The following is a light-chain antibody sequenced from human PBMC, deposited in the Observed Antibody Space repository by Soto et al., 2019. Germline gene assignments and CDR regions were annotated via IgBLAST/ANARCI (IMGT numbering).Light chain of an antibody. Sequence: EIVLTQSPATLSLSPGERVTLSCRASQSVSNHLAWYQQKPGQAPRLLIYDASNRATGIPARFSGSGSGTDFTLTISSLEPEDFAVYYCQQRSNWPPLTFGGGTKVEIK. CDR2: DAS. CDR1: QSVSNH. J-gene: IGKJ4*01. V-gene: IGKV3-11*01. CDR3: QQRSNWPPLT.